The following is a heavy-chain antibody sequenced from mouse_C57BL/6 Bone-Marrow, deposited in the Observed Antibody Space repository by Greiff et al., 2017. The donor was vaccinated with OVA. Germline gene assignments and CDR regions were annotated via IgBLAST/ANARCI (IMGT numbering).Heavy chain of an antibody. J-gene: IGHJ2*01. V-gene: IGHV1-52*01. CDR1: GYTFTSYW. D-gene: IGHD2-4*01. Sequence: QVQLQQPGAELVRPGSSVKLSCKASGYTFTSYWMHWVKQRPIQGLEWIGNIDPSDSETHYSQKFKDKATLTVDKSSSTAYMQISSLTSEDSAVEYCARERYYDYDFDDWGQGTTLTVSS. CDR3: ARERYYDYDFDD. CDR2: IDPSDSET.